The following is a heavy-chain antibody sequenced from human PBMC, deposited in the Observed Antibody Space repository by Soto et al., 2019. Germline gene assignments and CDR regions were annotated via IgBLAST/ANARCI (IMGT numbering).Heavy chain of an antibody. CDR3: AKNKYQLFNYGLDV. V-gene: IGHV3-30*18. CDR2: ISYDGAYK. Sequence: GGSLRLSCAASGFNFSAYGIHWVRQAPGKGLEWVSIISYDGAYKYYADSVKGRFTISRDNSKNTLYLQMNSLRAEDTAVYYCAKNKYQLFNYGLDVWGQGKTVTVSS. J-gene: IGHJ6*02. CDR1: GFNFSAYG. D-gene: IGHD2-2*01.